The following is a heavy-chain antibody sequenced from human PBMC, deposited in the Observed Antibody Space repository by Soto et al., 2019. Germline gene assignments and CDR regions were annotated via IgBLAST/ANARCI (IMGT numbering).Heavy chain of an antibody. J-gene: IGHJ4*02. CDR3: AKDMDYYGSGSLY. Sequence: DVQLVESGGGLVQPGRSLRLSCAASGFTFDDYAMHWVRQAPGKGLEWVSGISWNSGSIGYADSVKGRFTISRDNAKNSLYLQMNSLRAEDTALYYCAKDMDYYGSGSLYWGQGTLVTVSS. CDR2: ISWNSGSI. CDR1: GFTFDDYA. D-gene: IGHD3-10*01. V-gene: IGHV3-9*01.